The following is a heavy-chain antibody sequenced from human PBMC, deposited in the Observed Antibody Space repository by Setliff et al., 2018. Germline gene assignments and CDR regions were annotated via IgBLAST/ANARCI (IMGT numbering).Heavy chain of an antibody. D-gene: IGHD5-12*01. J-gene: IGHJ4*02. CDR2: INAGNGHT. V-gene: IGHV1-3*01. CDR1: GYTFSNYL. Sequence: ASVKVSCKASGYTFSNYLLHWARQAPGQSPEWVGWINAGNGHTKYSQRFQDRITITSETSATTVYMELRSLRSEDTAVYYCVRVDMVLSNFDFWGQGTLVTVSS. CDR3: VRVDMVLSNFDF.